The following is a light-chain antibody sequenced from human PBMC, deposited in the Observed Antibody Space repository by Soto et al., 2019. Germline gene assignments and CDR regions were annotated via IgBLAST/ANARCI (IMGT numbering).Light chain of an antibody. Sequence: EIVMTQPPRTRPVTPVEPASRSCRSSQILLYNNTYNYLDWYVQKPGQSPQLLIYFGSNRAPGVPDRFSGGGSGTDFTLNINRVEAEDVGTYYCLQALQSLTVGQGTQLEIK. CDR2: FGS. CDR3: LQALQSLT. V-gene: IGKV2-28*01. J-gene: IGKJ5*01. CDR1: QILLYNNTYNY.